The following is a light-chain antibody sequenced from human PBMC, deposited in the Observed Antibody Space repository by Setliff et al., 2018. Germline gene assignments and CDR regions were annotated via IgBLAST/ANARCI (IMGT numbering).Light chain of an antibody. CDR3: SSYAGNYIYV. J-gene: IGLJ1*01. Sequence: QSALTQPPSASGSPGQSVTISCTRTXXXXXXXXXXXXXXXXXXXXXXLMXXXVSKRPSGVPDRFSGSKSGNTASLTVSGLQAEDEADYYCSSYAGNYIYVFGTGTKVTVL. CDR2: XVS. V-gene: IGLV2-8*01. CDR1: XXXXXXXXX.